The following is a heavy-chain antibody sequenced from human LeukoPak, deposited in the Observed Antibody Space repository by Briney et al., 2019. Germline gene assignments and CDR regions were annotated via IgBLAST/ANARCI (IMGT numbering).Heavy chain of an antibody. CDR2: IKQDGSEK. V-gene: IGHV3-7*01. CDR3: ARELYGSGSFTNWFDP. D-gene: IGHD3-10*01. CDR1: GFTLSKHW. Sequence: PGGSLRLSCAASGFTLSKHWMTWVRQAPGKGLECVAIIKQDGSEKYYVDSVKGRFTISRDNAKNSLYLQMNSLRAEDTAVYYCARELYGSGSFTNWFDPWGQGTLVTVSS. J-gene: IGHJ5*02.